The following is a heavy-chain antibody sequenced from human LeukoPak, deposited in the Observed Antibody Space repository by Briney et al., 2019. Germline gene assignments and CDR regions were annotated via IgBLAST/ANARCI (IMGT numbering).Heavy chain of an antibody. CDR1: GGSFNGYY. D-gene: IGHD6-13*01. Sequence: SETLSLTCAVYGGSFNGYYWAWIRQPPGKGLEWIGSISYSGSTYYNPSLKSRVTISVDTSKNQFSLKLSSVTAADTAVYYCARDLYSSRTNDAFVIWGQGTMVTVSS. CDR2: ISYSGST. J-gene: IGHJ3*02. CDR3: ARDLYSSRTNDAFVI. V-gene: IGHV4-34*01.